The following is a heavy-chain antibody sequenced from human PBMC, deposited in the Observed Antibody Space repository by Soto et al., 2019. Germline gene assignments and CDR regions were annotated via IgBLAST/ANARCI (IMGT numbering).Heavy chain of an antibody. CDR1: GFTFSSYG. D-gene: IGHD1-26*01. J-gene: IGHJ6*02. CDR2: IWYDGSNK. Sequence: PGGSLRLSCAASGFTFSSYGMHWVRQAPGKGLEWVAVIWYDGSNKYYADSVKGRFTISRDNSKNTLYLQMNSLRAEDTAVYYCARDSHSGSYSYYYYGMDVWGQGTTVTVSS. V-gene: IGHV3-33*01. CDR3: ARDSHSGSYSYYYYGMDV.